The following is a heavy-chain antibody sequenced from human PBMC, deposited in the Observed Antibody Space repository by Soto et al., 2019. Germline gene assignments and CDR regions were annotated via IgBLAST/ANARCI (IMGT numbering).Heavy chain of an antibody. Sequence: GGSLRLSCAASGFTFSSYGMHWVRQAPGKGLEWVAVISYDGSNKYYADSVKGRFTISRDNSKNTLYLQMNSLRAEDTAVYYCAKDPSTSCYAADGCGVYYYYYYGMDVWGQGTTVTVSS. CDR2: ISYDGSNK. J-gene: IGHJ6*02. V-gene: IGHV3-30*18. CDR3: AKDPSTSCYAADGCGVYYYYYYGMDV. CDR1: GFTFSSYG. D-gene: IGHD2-2*01.